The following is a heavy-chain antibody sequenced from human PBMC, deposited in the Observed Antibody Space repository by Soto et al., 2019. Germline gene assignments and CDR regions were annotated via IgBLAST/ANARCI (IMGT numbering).Heavy chain of an antibody. Sequence: SGPTLVKPTQTLTLTCTFSGFSLISFGEGVGWIRQPPGKALEWLALIYWDDDKLYNPSLKSKFTITKDTSKNQVVLTVTNVDPVDTATYYCAHRMNIMDVITGFDYWGRGTLVTVSS. CDR2: IYWDDDK. CDR3: AHRMNIMDVITGFDY. V-gene: IGHV2-5*02. J-gene: IGHJ4*02. CDR1: GFSLISFGEG. D-gene: IGHD2-21*01.